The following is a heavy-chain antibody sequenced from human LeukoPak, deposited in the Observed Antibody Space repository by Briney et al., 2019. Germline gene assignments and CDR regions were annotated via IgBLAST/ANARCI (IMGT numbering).Heavy chain of an antibody. V-gene: IGHV3-21*01. CDR2: ISPSSGYK. D-gene: IGHD2-2*01. Sequence: GGSLRLSCSASGFIFSTYNMIWVRQAPRKGLEWVSAISPSSGYKYYEDSVKGRFTISRDNAKNSLYLLMDNLRVEDTALYYCAREGPHCSSTSCYLDSRGQGVLVTVSS. CDR1: GFIFSTYN. CDR3: AREGPHCSSTSCYLDS. J-gene: IGHJ4*02.